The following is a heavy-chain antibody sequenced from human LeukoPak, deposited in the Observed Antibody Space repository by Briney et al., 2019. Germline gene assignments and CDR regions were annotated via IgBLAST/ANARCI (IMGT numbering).Heavy chain of an antibody. Sequence: GGSLRLSCAASGFNFSFYTMTWVRQAPGKGLEWVSSISVRSSYLYYADSVRGRFTISRDNAQTSVFLQMNSLRAEDTAVYYCARSDCSAPTCSTYYSHGLDVWGQGTALTVSS. CDR3: ARSDCSAPTCSTYYSHGLDV. V-gene: IGHV3-21*01. D-gene: IGHD2-15*01. J-gene: IGHJ6*02. CDR1: GFNFSFYT. CDR2: ISVRSSYL.